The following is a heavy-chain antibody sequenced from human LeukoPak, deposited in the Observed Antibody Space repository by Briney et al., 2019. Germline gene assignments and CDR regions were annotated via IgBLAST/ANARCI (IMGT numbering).Heavy chain of an antibody. J-gene: IGHJ4*02. D-gene: IGHD5-18*01. CDR1: RDSVSSDSAA. CDR3: VRVSNTAMEFDY. CDR2: AYYRSKWYN. V-gene: IGHV6-1*01. Sequence: LQTLSLTCALSRDSVSSDSAAWNWIRQSPTGGLELVGRAYYRSKWYNDYAVSVKSRITVNPDTSKNQFSLQLNSVAPEDTSVYCCVRVSNTAMEFDYWGQGTLVTVSS.